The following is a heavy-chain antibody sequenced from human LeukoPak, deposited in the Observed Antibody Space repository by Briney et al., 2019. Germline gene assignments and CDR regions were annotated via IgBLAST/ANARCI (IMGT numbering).Heavy chain of an antibody. J-gene: IGHJ4*02. D-gene: IGHD1-1*01. CDR2: INPNSGGT. V-gene: IGHV1-2*04. CDR1: GYTFTGYY. CDR3: ARKSTTGTIGFDY. Sequence: ASVKVSCKASGYTFTGYYMHWVRQAPGQGLEWMGWINPNSGGTNYAQKFQGWVTMTRDTSISTAYMELSRLRSDDTAVYYCARKSTTGTIGFDYWGQGTLVTVSS.